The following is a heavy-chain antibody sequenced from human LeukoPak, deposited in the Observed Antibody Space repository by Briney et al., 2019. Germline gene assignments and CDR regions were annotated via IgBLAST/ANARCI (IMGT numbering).Heavy chain of an antibody. CDR3: VCRGGSHGEY. CDR2: IVVGSGNT. V-gene: IGHV1-58*02. Sequence: ASVKFSCKASGFTFTSSARQWVRKARGQPLEWIGWIVVGSGNTNYAQKFQERVTITRDMSTSTAYMELSSLRSEDTAVYYCVCRGGSHGEYWGQGTLVTVSS. J-gene: IGHJ4*02. CDR1: GFTFTSSA. D-gene: IGHD2-15*01.